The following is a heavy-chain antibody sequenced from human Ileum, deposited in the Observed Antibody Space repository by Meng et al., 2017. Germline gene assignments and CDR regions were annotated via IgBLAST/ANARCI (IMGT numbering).Heavy chain of an antibody. J-gene: IGHJ1*01. D-gene: IGHD6-19*01. CDR3: AKSGDTSGYYAEYFQY. CDR1: GFTFSSYC. Sequence: GESLKISCVTSGFTFSSYCMSWVRQAPGKGLEWVSAISGSGAHTYYPDSVKGRFIISRDNSKNTLYLQMNSLRAEDTALYYCAKSGDTSGYYAEYFQYWGQGTLVTVSS. CDR2: ISGSGAHT. V-gene: IGHV3-23*01.